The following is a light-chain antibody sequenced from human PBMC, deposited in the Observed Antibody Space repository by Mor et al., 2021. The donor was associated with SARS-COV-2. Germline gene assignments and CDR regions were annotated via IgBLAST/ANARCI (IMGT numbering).Light chain of an antibody. J-gene: IGLJ3*02. Sequence: VLVFYGDNNRPSGIPDRFSGSRSGNTASLTITGAQAEDEADYYCNSRDSGGHSWVFGGGTKVTIL. CDR3: NSRDSGGHSWV. CDR2: GDN. V-gene: IGLV3-19*01.